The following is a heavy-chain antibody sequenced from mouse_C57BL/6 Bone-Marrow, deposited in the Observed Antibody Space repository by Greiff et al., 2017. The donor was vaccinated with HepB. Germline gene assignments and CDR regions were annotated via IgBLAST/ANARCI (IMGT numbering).Heavy chain of an antibody. CDR2: IDPETGGT. D-gene: IGHD2-3*01. J-gene: IGHJ3*01. Sequence: VQLVESGAELVRPGASVTLSCKASGYTFTDYEMHWVKQTPVHGLEWIGAIDPETGGTAYNQKFKGKAILTAAKSSSSAYMALRSLTSEDSAVYYCTRSDGGYYRNWFAYGGQGTRVTVSA. CDR3: TRSDGGYYRNWFAY. V-gene: IGHV1-15*01. CDR1: GYTFTDYE.